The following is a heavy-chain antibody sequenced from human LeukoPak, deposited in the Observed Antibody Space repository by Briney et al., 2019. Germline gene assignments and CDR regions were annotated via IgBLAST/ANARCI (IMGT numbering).Heavy chain of an antibody. CDR3: ARGRLQLWSFPLPYNHYAIDV. D-gene: IGHD5-18*01. Sequence: SSETLSLTCAVSGESFSGYFWTWIRQPPGKGLEWIGESNHFGNTDYNPSLKSRVTISVDTSKKQFSLNVRSVTDADTAVYFCARGRLQLWSFPLPYNHYAIDVWGQGTTVTVSS. CDR1: GESFSGYF. CDR2: SNHFGNT. J-gene: IGHJ6*02. V-gene: IGHV4-34*01.